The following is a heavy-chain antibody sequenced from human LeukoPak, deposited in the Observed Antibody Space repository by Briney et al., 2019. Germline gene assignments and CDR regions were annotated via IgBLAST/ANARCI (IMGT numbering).Heavy chain of an antibody. J-gene: IGHJ4*02. CDR1: GFTFSSYS. D-gene: IGHD6-19*01. CDR3: ARERTSGWDAFDF. Sequence: GGSLRLSCAASGFTFSSYSMNWVRQAPGKGLEWVSSITSSSSYIYYADSVKGRFTISRDNAKNSLYLQMNSLRAEDTAVYYCARERTSGWDAFDFWGQGTLVTVSS. V-gene: IGHV3-21*01. CDR2: ITSSSSYI.